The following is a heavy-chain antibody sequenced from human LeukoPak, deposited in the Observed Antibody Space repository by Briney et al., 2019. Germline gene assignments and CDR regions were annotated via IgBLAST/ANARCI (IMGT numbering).Heavy chain of an antibody. J-gene: IGHJ6*02. D-gene: IGHD3-9*01. Sequence: GGSLRLSCAASGFTFSSYAMHWVRQAPGKGLEYVSAISSNGGSTYYANSVKGRFTISRDNSKNTLYLQMGSLRAEDMAVYYCARERDDILTGDYYYYGMDVWGQGTTVTVSS. V-gene: IGHV3-64*01. CDR2: ISSNGGST. CDR1: GFTFSSYA. CDR3: ARERDDILTGDYYYYGMDV.